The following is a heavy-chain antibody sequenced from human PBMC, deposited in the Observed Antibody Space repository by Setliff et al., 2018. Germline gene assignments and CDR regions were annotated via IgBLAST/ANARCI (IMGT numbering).Heavy chain of an antibody. CDR1: GGSISSSSYY. D-gene: IGHD6-19*01. Sequence: TLSLPCTVSGGSISSSSYYWGWIRQPPGKGLEWIGSIYYSGSTYYNPSLKSRVTISVDTSKNQFSLKLSSVTAADTAVYYCARFSGSGWSYFDYWGQGTLVTVSS. V-gene: IGHV4-39*01. CDR3: ARFSGSGWSYFDY. J-gene: IGHJ4*02. CDR2: IYYSGST.